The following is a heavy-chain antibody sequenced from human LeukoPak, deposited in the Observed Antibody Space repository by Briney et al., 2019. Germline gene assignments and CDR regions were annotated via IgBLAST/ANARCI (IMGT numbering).Heavy chain of an antibody. CDR2: IYYSGST. CDR3: AGYSRRAGGPY. D-gene: IGHD5-18*01. V-gene: IGHV4-59*01. Sequence: SETLSLTCTVSGGSISSYYWSWIRRPPGKGLEWIGYIYYSGSTNYNPSLKSRVTISVDTSKNQFSLKLSSVTAADTAVYYCAGYSRRAGGPYWGQGTLVTVSS. J-gene: IGHJ4*02. CDR1: GGSISSYY.